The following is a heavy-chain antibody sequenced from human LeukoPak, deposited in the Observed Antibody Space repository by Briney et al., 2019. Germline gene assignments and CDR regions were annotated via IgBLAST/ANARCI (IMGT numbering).Heavy chain of an antibody. CDR1: GFTFSVYG. Sequence: GGSLRLSCATSGFTFSVYGMHWVRQAPGKGLEWVALLSGDETYIDYTDSVKGRFTISRDTSKNTLFLQMNSLRADDTAIYYCAKAAVYSRNWTPFDDWGQGTLVTVSS. V-gene: IGHV3-30*18. D-gene: IGHD6-13*01. CDR3: AKAAVYSRNWTPFDD. J-gene: IGHJ4*02. CDR2: LSGDETYI.